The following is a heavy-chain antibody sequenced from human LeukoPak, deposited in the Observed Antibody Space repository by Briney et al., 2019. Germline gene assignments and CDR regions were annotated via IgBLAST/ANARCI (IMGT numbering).Heavy chain of an antibody. CDR2: IYSGGST. V-gene: IGHV3-53*05. Sequence: GGSLRLSCAASGFTVSSNYMSWVRQAPGKGLEWVSVIYSGGSTYYADSVKGRFTISRDNSKNTLYLQMNSLRAEDTAVYYCAKDARDQHRRPDAFDIWGQGTMVTVSS. CDR1: GFTVSSNY. D-gene: IGHD2-2*01. J-gene: IGHJ3*02. CDR3: AKDARDQHRRPDAFDI.